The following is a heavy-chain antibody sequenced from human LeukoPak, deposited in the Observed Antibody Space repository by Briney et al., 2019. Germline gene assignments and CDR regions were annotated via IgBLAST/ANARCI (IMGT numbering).Heavy chain of an antibody. J-gene: IGHJ4*02. CDR2: IYYSGST. CDR1: GGSISSYY. CDR3: ARGSGGWSHFDY. Sequence: SETLSLTCTVSGGSISSYYWSWIRQPPGKGLEWIGYIYYSGSTNYNPSLKSRVTISVDTSKNQFSLKLNSVTAADTAVYYCARGSGGWSHFDYWGQGTLVSVSS. V-gene: IGHV4-59*01. D-gene: IGHD6-19*01.